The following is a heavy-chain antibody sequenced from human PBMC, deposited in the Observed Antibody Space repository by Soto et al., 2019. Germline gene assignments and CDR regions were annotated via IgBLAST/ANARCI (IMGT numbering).Heavy chain of an antibody. CDR1: GFTFSSYA. Sequence: EVQLLESGGGLVQPGGSLRLSCAASGFTFSSYAMSWVRQAPGKGLEWVSIISGSGDSTYYADSVKGRFTISRDNSKKALYLQRNGLSAEDRAVYYGAKRTTGWYFDIWGRGTLVTVSS. CDR3: AKRTTGWYFDI. CDR2: ISGSGDST. V-gene: IGHV3-23*01. J-gene: IGHJ2*01.